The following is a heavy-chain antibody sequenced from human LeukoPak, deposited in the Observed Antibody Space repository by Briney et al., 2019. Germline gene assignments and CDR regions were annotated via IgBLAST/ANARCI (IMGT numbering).Heavy chain of an antibody. J-gene: IGHJ4*02. D-gene: IGHD6-13*01. Sequence: QAGGSLRLSCSASGFTLSNYAMHWVRQSPGKGLEYVSALSADGNSKFYAESVKGRFTISRDSSNNTLHLQMSSLRPEDTAVYYWVRKGWVSGAIDYWGQGTLVTVSS. CDR1: GFTLSNYA. CDR2: LSADGNSK. V-gene: IGHV3-64D*06. CDR3: VRKGWVSGAIDY.